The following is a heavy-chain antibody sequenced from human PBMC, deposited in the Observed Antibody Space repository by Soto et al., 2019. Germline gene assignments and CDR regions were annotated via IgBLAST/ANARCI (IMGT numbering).Heavy chain of an antibody. CDR1: GFTVSSNY. V-gene: IGHV3-53*04. Sequence: GGSLRLSCAASGFTVSSNYMSWVRQAPGKGLEWVSVIYSGGSTYYADSVKGRFTISRHNSKNTLYLQMNSLRAEDTAVYYCARGSSSSSWYWAAFDIWGQGTMVTVSS. D-gene: IGHD6-13*01. CDR2: IYSGGST. J-gene: IGHJ3*02. CDR3: ARGSSSSSWYWAAFDI.